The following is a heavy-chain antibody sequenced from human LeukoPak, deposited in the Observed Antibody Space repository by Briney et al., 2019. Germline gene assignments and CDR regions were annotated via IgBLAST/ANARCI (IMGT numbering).Heavy chain of an antibody. Sequence: GGSLRLSCAASGFTFSSYNMNWVRQAPGEGLEWVSSISSSSSYIYYADSVKGRFTLSRDSSKNTLYLEMNSLRPEDTAVYYCARGGGYDLDDFYFYYLDVWGKGTTVTVSS. CDR1: GFTFSSYN. V-gene: IGHV3-21*01. CDR2: ISSSSSYI. D-gene: IGHD5-12*01. J-gene: IGHJ6*03. CDR3: ARGGGYDLDDFYFYYLDV.